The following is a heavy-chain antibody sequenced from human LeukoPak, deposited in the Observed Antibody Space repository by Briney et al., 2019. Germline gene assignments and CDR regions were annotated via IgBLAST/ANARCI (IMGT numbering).Heavy chain of an antibody. CDR1: GFSVSNND. CDR2: IYSGGGT. Sequence: PGGSLRLSCAASGFSVSNNDMSWVRQAPGKGLEWASVIYSGGGTYYADPVKGRFTISRDNSKNTLYLQMNSLRAEDTAVYYCARGLPPNYYYYMDVWGKGTTVTISS. J-gene: IGHJ6*03. V-gene: IGHV3-66*01. CDR3: ARGLPPNYYYYMDV.